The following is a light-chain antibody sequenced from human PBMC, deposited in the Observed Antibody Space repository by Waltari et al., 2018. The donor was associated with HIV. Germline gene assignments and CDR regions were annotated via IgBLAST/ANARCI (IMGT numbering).Light chain of an antibody. CDR1: RSNIGRNT. Sequence: QSVLTHPPSPSRTLGQRVTISCLASRSNIGRNTVHWYQLLPGTATKLIIYNDNERPPGVPGRFSGSRSGASASLAISGLQPEDEADYYCSSWDDRLNGQGVFGGGTKLTVL. CDR2: NDN. CDR3: SSWDDRLNGQGV. V-gene: IGLV1-44*01. J-gene: IGLJ3*02.